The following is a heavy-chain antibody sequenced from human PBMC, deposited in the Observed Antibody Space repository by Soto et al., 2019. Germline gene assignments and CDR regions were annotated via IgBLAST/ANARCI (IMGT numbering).Heavy chain of an antibody. Sequence: QVQLVQSGAEVKKPGASVKVSCKASGYTFTSYDINWVRQATGQGLEWMGWMNPNSGNTGYAQKFQGRVTMPRNTAISTAYMERSSLRYEDTDVYYCARDGGDGISGTIDPWGQGTLVTVSS. CDR1: GYTFTSYD. V-gene: IGHV1-8*01. CDR2: MNPNSGNT. D-gene: IGHD1-20*01. CDR3: ARDGGDGISGTIDP. J-gene: IGHJ5*02.